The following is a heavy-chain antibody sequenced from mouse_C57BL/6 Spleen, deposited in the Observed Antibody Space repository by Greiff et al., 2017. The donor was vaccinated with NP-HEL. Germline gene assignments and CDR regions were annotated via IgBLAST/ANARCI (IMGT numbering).Heavy chain of an antibody. CDR1: GFTFSSYA. CDR2: ISDGGSYT. Sequence: EVKLQESGGGLVKPGGSLKLSCAASGFTFSSYAMSWVRQTPEKRLEWVATISDGGSYTYYPDNVKGRFTISRDNAKNNLYLQMSHLKSEDTAMYYCARDSTEGFAYWGQGTLVTVSA. V-gene: IGHV5-4*01. J-gene: IGHJ3*01. CDR3: ARDSTEGFAY.